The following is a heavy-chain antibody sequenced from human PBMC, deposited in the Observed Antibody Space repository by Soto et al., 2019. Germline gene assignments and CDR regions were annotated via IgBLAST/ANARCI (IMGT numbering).Heavy chain of an antibody. CDR3: AKGVITYYDILTGWDAFDI. CDR2: ISYDGSNK. CDR1: GFTFSSYG. Sequence: HPGGSLRLSCAASGFTFSSYGMHWVRQAPGKGLEWVAVISYDGSNKYYADSVKGRFTISRDNSKNTLYLQMNSLRAEDTAVYYCAKGVITYYDILTGWDAFDIWGQGTMVTVSS. J-gene: IGHJ3*02. D-gene: IGHD3-9*01. V-gene: IGHV3-30*18.